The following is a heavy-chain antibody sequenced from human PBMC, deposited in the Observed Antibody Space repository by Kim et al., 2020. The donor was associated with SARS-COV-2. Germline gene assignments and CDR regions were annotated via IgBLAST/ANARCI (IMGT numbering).Heavy chain of an antibody. D-gene: IGHD3-3*02. CDR3: ARDLALMDV. J-gene: IGHJ6*02. V-gene: IGHV3-30-3*01. Sequence: GGSLRLSCAASGFTFSSYAMHWVRQAPGKGLEWVAVISYDGSNKYYADSVKGRFTISRDNSKNTLYLQMNSLRAEDTAVYYCARDLALMDVWGQGTTVTVSS. CDR2: ISYDGSNK. CDR1: GFTFSSYA.